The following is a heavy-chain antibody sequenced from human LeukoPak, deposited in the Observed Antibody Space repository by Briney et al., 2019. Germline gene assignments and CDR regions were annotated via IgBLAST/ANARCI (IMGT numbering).Heavy chain of an antibody. V-gene: IGHV4-34*01. CDR3: ARVVGATTAPNFDY. D-gene: IGHD1-26*01. CDR2: VNHNAKA. CDR1: NGSFSGNY. J-gene: IGHJ4*02. Sequence: SETLSLTCAVYNGSFSGNYWSWIRQPPGKGLEWIGKVNHNAKAYYNPSLKSRVTISVDKSKNQFSLKLSSVTAADTAVYYCARVVGATTAPNFDYWGQGTLVTVSS.